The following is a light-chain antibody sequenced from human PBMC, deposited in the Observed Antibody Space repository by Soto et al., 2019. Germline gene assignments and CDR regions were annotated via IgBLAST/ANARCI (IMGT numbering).Light chain of an antibody. CDR2: KAS. CDR1: QSISAF. CDR3: QPYRSYSGHT. V-gene: IGKV1-5*03. J-gene: IGKJ2*01. Sequence: DIRMTQSPSTLSASVGDRVTITCRASQSISAFVAWYQQKPGKAPKLLMYKASTLESGVPSRFSGSGSRTEFTLTISSLQPDDLATYYCQPYRSYSGHTFGQGTKLEIK.